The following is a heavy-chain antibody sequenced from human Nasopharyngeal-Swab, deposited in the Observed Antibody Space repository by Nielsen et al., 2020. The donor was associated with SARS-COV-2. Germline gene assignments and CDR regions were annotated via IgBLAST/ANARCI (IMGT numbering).Heavy chain of an antibody. J-gene: IGHJ4*02. CDR1: GYSFAGYS. CDR2: INTKSGGT. V-gene: IGHV1-2*06. Sequence: ASVKVSCKASGYSFAGYSMHWVRQAPGQGLEWLGRINTKSGGTDYAQKLQGRVTMTRDTSISTAYMELSSLISDDTAVYYCARDVIPAYGSGTYHDYWGQGTLVTVSS. D-gene: IGHD3-10*01. CDR3: ARDVIPAYGSGTYHDY.